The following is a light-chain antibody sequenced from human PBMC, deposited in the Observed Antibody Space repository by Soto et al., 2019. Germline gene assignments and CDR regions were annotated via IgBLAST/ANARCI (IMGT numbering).Light chain of an antibody. J-gene: IGLJ3*02. CDR2: RNN. V-gene: IGLV1-47*01. Sequence: QSVLTQPLSASGTPGQRVTISCSGSNSNIGSNHVFWFQQLPGTAPKLLIYRNNLRPSGVPDRFSGSKSGTSASLAISGLRSEDEADYYCATWDESLRAWVFGGGTQLTVL. CDR3: ATWDESLRAWV. CDR1: NSNIGSNH.